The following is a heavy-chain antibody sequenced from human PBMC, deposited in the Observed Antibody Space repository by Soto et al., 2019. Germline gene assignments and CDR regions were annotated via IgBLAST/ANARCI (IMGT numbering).Heavy chain of an antibody. D-gene: IGHD5-18*01. CDR2: IIPIFGTA. J-gene: IGHJ3*02. CDR1: GGTFSSYA. V-gene: IGHV1-69*12. CDR3: ARDGPAMVFADAFDI. Sequence: QVQLVQSGAEVKKPGSSVKVSCKASGGTFSSYAISWVRQAPGQGLEWMGGIIPIFGTANYAQKFQGRVTITAEESKRTAYMELSSLRSEDTAVSYCARDGPAMVFADAFDIWGQGTMVTVSS.